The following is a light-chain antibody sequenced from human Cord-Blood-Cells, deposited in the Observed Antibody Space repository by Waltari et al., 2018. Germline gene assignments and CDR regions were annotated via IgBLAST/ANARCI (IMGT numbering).Light chain of an antibody. J-gene: IGLJ2*01. Sequence: QSALTQPRSVSGSPGPSVTIPCTGTSSDVGGYNYVYRYQQHPGKAPKLMIYDVSKRPGGVPDRFSGSKSGNTASLTISGLQAEDEADYYCCSYAGSYSVVVGGWTKLTVL. V-gene: IGLV2-11*01. CDR2: DVS. CDR1: SSDVGGYNY. CDR3: CSYAGSYSVV.